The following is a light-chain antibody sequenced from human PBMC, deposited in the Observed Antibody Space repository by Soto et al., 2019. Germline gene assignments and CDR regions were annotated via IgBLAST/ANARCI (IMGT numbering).Light chain of an antibody. CDR3: QQYFSIPMFT. V-gene: IGKV4-1*01. CDR2: WAS. J-gene: IGKJ2*01. Sequence: DVVLTQSPDSLAMSLGETATITCKTSQNALFGASNKNYIAWYQRRPGQPLKLLFYWASTRASGVPERFSGSGSGTDFTLTISNLQPDDAATYYCQQYFSIPMFTFAQGTKLQIK. CDR1: QNALFGASNKNY.